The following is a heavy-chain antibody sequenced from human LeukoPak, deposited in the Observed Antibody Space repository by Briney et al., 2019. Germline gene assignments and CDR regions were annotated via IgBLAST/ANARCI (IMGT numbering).Heavy chain of an antibody. D-gene: IGHD2/OR15-2a*01. V-gene: IGHV4-38-2*01. Sequence: PSETLSLTCAVSGYSISSGYCWGWIRQPLGKGLEWIGSIYHSGSTYYNPSLKSRVTISVDTSKNQFSLKLSSVTAADTAVYYCASQNSLYYYYYYMYVWGKGTTVTVSS. CDR3: ASQNSLYYYYYYMYV. CDR2: IYHSGST. CDR1: GYSISSGYC. J-gene: IGHJ6*03.